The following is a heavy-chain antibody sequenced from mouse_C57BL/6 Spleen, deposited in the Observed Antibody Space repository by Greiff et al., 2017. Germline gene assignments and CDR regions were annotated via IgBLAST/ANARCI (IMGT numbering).Heavy chain of an antibody. D-gene: IGHD4-1*01. V-gene: IGHV1-5*01. CDR1: GYTFTSYW. J-gene: IGHJ2*01. Sequence: EVQLQQSGTVLARPGASVKMSCKTSGYTFTSYWMHWVKQRPGQGLEWIGAIYPGNSDTSYNQKFKGKAKLTAVTSASTAYMELSSLTNEDSAVDYCTRYGTGTGRYFDYWGQGTTLTVSS. CDR2: IYPGNSDT. CDR3: TRYGTGTGRYFDY.